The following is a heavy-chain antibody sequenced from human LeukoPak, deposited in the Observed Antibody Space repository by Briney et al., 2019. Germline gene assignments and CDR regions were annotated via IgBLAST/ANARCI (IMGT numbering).Heavy chain of an antibody. Sequence: PSETLSLTCAVYGGSFSGYYWSWIRQPPGKGLEWIGEINHSGSTNYNPSLKSRITMSVDTSKNQFSLKLNSVTAADTAVYYCARGRRYCSSGSCYSSWFDPWGRGTLVTVSS. D-gene: IGHD2-15*01. J-gene: IGHJ5*02. CDR2: INHSGST. V-gene: IGHV4-34*01. CDR1: GGSFSGYY. CDR3: ARGRRYCSSGSCYSSWFDP.